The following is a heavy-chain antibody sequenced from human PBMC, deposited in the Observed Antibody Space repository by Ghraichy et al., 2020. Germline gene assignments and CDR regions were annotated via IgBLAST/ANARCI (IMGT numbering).Heavy chain of an antibody. V-gene: IGHV4-4*02. CDR3: ARTRYSRSYYGTSHYHGMDV. CDR2: IYHSGST. J-gene: IGHJ6*02. D-gene: IGHD3-10*01. CDR1: GGSISSTDR. Sequence: SETLSLTCAVSGGSISSTDRWSWVRQPPGKVLEWIGEIYHSGSTNYNPSLKSRVTISVDKSKNQLSLKLSSVTAADTAIYYCARTRYSRSYYGTSHYHGMDVWGQGTTVTVSS.